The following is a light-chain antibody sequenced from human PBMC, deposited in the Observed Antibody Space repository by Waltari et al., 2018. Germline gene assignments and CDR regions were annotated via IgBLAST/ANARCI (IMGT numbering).Light chain of an antibody. V-gene: IGLV2-18*02. J-gene: IGLJ1*01. CDR1: SSDVGSYNR. Sequence: QSALTQPPSVSGSPGQSVTISCTGTSSDVGSYNRVSWYQQPPDTAPKLILYEVSDRPSGVPDRFSGSKSANTAFLTISGLQAEDEADYFCSSYTSSSTWVFGTGTKVTVL. CDR2: EVS. CDR3: SSYTSSSTWV.